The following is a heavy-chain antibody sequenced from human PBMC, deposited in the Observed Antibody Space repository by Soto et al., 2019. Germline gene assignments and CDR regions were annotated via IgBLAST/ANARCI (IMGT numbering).Heavy chain of an antibody. D-gene: IGHD3-10*01. CDR1: GYTFTSYG. CDR2: INPHSGST. J-gene: IGHJ5*02. Sequence: GASVKVSCKASGYTFTSYGISWVRQAPGQGLEWLGWINPHSGSTNYAQKFLGRVTMSADTSASTAYMDLARLKSDDTAVHYCVRAHALGFSNWFDPWGRGTQVTVSS. CDR3: VRAHALGFSNWFDP. V-gene: IGHV1-18*01.